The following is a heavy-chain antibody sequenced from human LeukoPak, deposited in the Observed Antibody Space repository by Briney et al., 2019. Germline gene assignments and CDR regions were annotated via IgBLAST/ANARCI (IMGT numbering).Heavy chain of an antibody. CDR3: AREDYDFWSGYYGAFDI. V-gene: IGHV3-53*01. J-gene: IGHJ3*02. D-gene: IGHD3-3*01. CDR1: GFTVSSNY. Sequence: GVSLRLSCAASGFTVSSNYMSWVRQAPGKGLEWVSVIYSGGSTYYADSVKGRFTISRDNSKNTLYLQMNSLRAEDTAVYYCAREDYDFWSGYYGAFDIWGQGTMVTVSS. CDR2: IYSGGST.